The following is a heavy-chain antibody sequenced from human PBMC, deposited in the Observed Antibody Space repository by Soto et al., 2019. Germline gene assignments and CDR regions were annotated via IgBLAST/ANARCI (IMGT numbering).Heavy chain of an antibody. CDR3: ARGSRGWRYYYYGMDV. J-gene: IGHJ6*02. D-gene: IGHD6-19*01. CDR2: INHSGST. CDR1: GGSFSGYY. Sequence: SETLSLTCAVYGGSFSGYYWSWIRQPPGKGLEWIGEINHSGSTNYNPSLKSRVTIPVDTSKNQFSLKLSSVTAADTAVYYCARGSRGWRYYYYGMDVWGQGTTVTVSS. V-gene: IGHV4-34*01.